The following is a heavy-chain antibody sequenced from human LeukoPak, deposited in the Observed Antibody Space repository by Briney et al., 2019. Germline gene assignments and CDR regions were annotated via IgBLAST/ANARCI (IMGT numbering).Heavy chain of an antibody. V-gene: IGHV3-30*02. CDR1: GFTFSSYG. CDR3: AREDLSYYDFWSGYYSWFDP. Sequence: GGSLRLSCAASGFTFSSYGMHWVRQAPGKGLEWVAFIRYDGSNKYYADSVKGRFTISRDNAKSSLYLQMNSLRAEDTAVYYCAREDLSYYDFWSGYYSWFDPWGQGTLVTVSS. D-gene: IGHD3-3*01. CDR2: IRYDGSNK. J-gene: IGHJ5*02.